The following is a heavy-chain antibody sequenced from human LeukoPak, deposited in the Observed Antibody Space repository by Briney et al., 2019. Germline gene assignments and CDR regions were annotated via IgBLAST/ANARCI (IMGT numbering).Heavy chain of an antibody. J-gene: IGHJ3*02. V-gene: IGHV3-23*01. CDR1: GFTFSSYA. CDR3: AKRPVLWYDFWSGYYGDAFDI. Sequence: PGGSLRLSCAASGFTFSSYAMSWVRQAPGKGLEWVSAISGSGGSTYYADSVKGRFTISRDNSKNTLYLQMNSLRAEDTAVYYCAKRPVLWYDFWSGYYGDAFDIWGQGTMVTVSS. CDR2: ISGSGGST. D-gene: IGHD3-3*01.